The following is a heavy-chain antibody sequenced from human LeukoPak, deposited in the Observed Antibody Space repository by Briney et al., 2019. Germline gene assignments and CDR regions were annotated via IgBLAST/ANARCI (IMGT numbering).Heavy chain of an antibody. CDR2: ISGSGGST. Sequence: GGSLRLSCAASGFTFSSYAMSWVRQAPGKGLEWVSAISGSGGSTYYADSVKSRFTISRDDSKNTLYLQMNSLRAEDTAVYYCAKEGYYYDSSGYYNVGYYFDYWGQGSLVTVSS. CDR3: AKEGYYYDSSGYYNVGYYFDY. J-gene: IGHJ4*02. CDR1: GFTFSSYA. D-gene: IGHD3-22*01. V-gene: IGHV3-23*01.